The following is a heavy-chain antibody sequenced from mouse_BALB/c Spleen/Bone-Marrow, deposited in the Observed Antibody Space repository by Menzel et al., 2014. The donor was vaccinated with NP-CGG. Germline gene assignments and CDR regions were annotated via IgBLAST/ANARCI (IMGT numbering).Heavy chain of an antibody. CDR2: ILPGSGST. V-gene: IGHV1-9*01. D-gene: IGHD2-1*01. CDR3: AREDGNHVGFAY. J-gene: IGHJ3*01. CDR1: GYTFSSYW. Sequence: QVQLQQPGAELMKPGASVKISCKATGYTFSSYWIEWVKQRPGHGLEWIGEILPGSGSTNYNEKFKGKATFTADTSSNTAYMQLSSPTSEDSAVYYCAREDGNHVGFAYWGQGTLVTVSA.